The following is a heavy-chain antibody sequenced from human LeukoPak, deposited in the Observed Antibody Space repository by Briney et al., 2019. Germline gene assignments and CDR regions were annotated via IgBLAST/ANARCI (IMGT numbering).Heavy chain of an antibody. CDR3: ARADPYYYDSGH. Sequence: ASVKVSCKASGYTFTSYGISWVRQAPGQGIEWMGWISAYNGNTNYAQKLQGRVTMTTDTSTSTAYMELRSLRSDDTAVYYCARADPYYYDSGHWGQGTLVTVSS. CDR2: ISAYNGNT. J-gene: IGHJ4*02. V-gene: IGHV1-18*01. D-gene: IGHD3-22*01. CDR1: GYTFTSYG.